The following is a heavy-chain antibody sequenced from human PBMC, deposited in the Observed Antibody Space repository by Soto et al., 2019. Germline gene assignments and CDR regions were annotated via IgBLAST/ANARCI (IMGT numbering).Heavy chain of an antibody. D-gene: IGHD3-10*01. CDR2: INHSGLT. V-gene: IGHV4-59*08. CDR1: GGSITSHY. J-gene: IGHJ6*02. Sequence: QVQLQESGPGLVKPSETLSLTCSVSGGSITSHYCSWFRQPPGKGLEWIGYINHSGLTSYNPSLKSRVTMSVDTSKIHFSLKVNSVTAADTALYYCARQGFGQLHGLVDVWGPGTTVTVSS. CDR3: ARQGFGQLHGLVDV.